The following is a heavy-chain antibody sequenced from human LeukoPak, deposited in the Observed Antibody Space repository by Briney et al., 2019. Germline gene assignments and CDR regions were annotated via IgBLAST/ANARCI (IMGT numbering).Heavy chain of an antibody. CDR3: ASFRRSYCSSTSCYEDGMDV. J-gene: IGHJ6*02. CDR2: INPNSGGT. Sequence: ASVTVSCKASGYTFTGYYMHWVRQAPGQGLEWMGWINPNSGGTNYAQKFQGRVTMTRDTSISTAYMELSRLRSDDTAVYYCASFRRSYCSSTSCYEDGMDVWGQGTTVTVSS. D-gene: IGHD2-2*01. CDR1: GYTFTGYY. V-gene: IGHV1-2*02.